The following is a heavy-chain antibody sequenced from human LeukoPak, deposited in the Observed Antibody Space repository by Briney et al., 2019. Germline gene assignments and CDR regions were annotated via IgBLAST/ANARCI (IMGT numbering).Heavy chain of an antibody. D-gene: IGHD3-22*01. J-gene: IGHJ4*02. CDR2: ISGSGGST. CDR1: GFTFSSYA. Sequence: PGGSLRLSCAASGFTFSSYAMSSVRQAPGKGLEWVSAISGSGGSTYYADSVKRRFTISRDNSKNTLYLQMSSLRAEDTAVYYCAKGAYYYDSSGYYSLGYWGQGTLVTVSS. V-gene: IGHV3-23*01. CDR3: AKGAYYYDSSGYYSLGY.